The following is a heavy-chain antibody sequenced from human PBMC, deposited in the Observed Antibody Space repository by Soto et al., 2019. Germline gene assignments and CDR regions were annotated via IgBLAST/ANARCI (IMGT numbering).Heavy chain of an antibody. CDR2: IVVGSGNT. CDR3: AADLHDYIWGSYRMDV. Sequence: ASVKVSCKASGFTFTSSAMQWVRQARGQRLEWIGWIVVGSGNTNYAQKFQERVTITRDMSTSTAYMELSSLRSEDTAVYYCAADLHDYIWGSYRMDVWGKGTTVTVSS. J-gene: IGHJ6*04. D-gene: IGHD3-16*02. V-gene: IGHV1-58*02. CDR1: GFTFTSSA.